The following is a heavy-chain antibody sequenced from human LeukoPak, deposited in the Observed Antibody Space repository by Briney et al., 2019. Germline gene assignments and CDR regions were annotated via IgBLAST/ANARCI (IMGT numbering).Heavy chain of an antibody. Sequence: SETLSLTCTVSGGSISSGDYYWSWIRQPPGKGLEWIGYIYYSGSTYYNPSLKSRVTISVDTSKNQFSLKLSSVTAADTAVYYCARVYGGNSLLDYWGQGTLVTVSS. J-gene: IGHJ4*02. D-gene: IGHD4-23*01. CDR3: ARVYGGNSLLDY. CDR2: IYYSGST. V-gene: IGHV4-30-4*08. CDR1: GGSISSGDYY.